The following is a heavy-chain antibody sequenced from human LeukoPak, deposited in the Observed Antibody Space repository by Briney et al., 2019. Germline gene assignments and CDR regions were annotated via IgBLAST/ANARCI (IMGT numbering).Heavy chain of an antibody. D-gene: IGHD5-18*01. CDR3: ARDNGDTAMVPFDY. CDR2: INLNSGGT. CDR1: GYTFTGYY. Sequence: ASVKVSCKASGYTFTGYYMHWVRQAPGQGLEWMGWINLNSGGTNYAQKFQGRVTMTRDTSISTAYMELSRLRSDDTAVYYCARDNGDTAMVPFDYWGQGTLVTVSS. J-gene: IGHJ4*02. V-gene: IGHV1-2*02.